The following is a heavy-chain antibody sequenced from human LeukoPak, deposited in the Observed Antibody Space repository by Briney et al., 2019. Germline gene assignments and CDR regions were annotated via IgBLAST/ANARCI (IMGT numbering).Heavy chain of an antibody. CDR1: GASISSYY. CDR3: ASGPYPAAGTDHQFDY. D-gene: IGHD6-13*01. V-gene: IGHV4-59*01. CDR2: IFYRGST. Sequence: SETLSLTCTVSGASISSYYWSSIRQPPGEGLEWIGYIFYRGSTNYNPSLKSRVTISVDTSKNQFSLKLSSVTAADTAVYYCASGPYPAAGTDHQFDYWGQGILVTVFS. J-gene: IGHJ4*02.